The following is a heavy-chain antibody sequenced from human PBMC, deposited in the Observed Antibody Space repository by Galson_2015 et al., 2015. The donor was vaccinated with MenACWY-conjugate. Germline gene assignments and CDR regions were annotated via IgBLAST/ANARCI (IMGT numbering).Heavy chain of an antibody. CDR3: ARHPPGGRGIDV. Sequence: SGADVKQPGESLKISCKGSGYSFPNYWIGWVRQMPGKGLEWMGLFNPANSETIYSPSFQGQVTISADKSISTAYVQWDSLQASDTAMYYCARHPPGGRGIDVWGQGTTVTVSS. CDR1: GYSFPNYW. J-gene: IGHJ6*02. D-gene: IGHD1-26*01. V-gene: IGHV5-51*01. CDR2: FNPANSET.